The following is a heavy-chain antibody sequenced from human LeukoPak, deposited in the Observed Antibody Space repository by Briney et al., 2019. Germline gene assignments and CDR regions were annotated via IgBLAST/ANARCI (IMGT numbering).Heavy chain of an antibody. D-gene: IGHD2/OR15-2a*01. CDR1: GGSFSSYY. CDR2: INHSGST. V-gene: IGHV4-34*01. J-gene: IGHJ1*01. Sequence: KPSETLSLTCAVYGGSFSSYYCSCIRQSPGKGLVWIGEINHSGSTDYNPSLKSRVTISVDTSKNQFSLRLSSVTAADTAVYYCAHSSSFQQYWGQGTLVTVSS. CDR3: AHSSSFQQY.